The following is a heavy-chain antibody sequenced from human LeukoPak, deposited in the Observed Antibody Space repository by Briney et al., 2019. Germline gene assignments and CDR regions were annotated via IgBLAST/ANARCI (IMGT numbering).Heavy chain of an antibody. D-gene: IGHD3-22*01. J-gene: IGHJ4*02. CDR3: AGEGHYYDSTGYYYGGEDY. CDR1: GGSITTYY. Sequence: PSETLSLTWTVSGGSITTYYWSWIRQPAGKGLEWIGRIYTRGSTNYNPSLKSRVTMSVDTSKNQFSLKLSSVTAADTAVYYCAGEGHYYDSTGYYYGGEDYWGQGTLVTVSS. V-gene: IGHV4-4*07. CDR2: IYTRGST.